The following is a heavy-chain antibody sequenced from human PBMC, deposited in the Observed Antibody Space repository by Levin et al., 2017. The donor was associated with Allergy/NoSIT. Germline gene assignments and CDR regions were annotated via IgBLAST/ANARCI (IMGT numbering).Heavy chain of an antibody. Sequence: QSGGSLRLSCAASGFTFSNYWMSWVRQAPGKGLEWVANIEHHGSEKYYVDSVKGRFRISRDNANNSLYLQINTLRDEDTAVYYCARVRGGTSWVNYWYFDLWGRGTLVTVSS. CDR2: IEHHGSEK. V-gene: IGHV3-7*01. CDR1: GFTFSNYW. CDR3: ARVRGGTSWVNYWYFDL. J-gene: IGHJ2*01. D-gene: IGHD2-2*01.